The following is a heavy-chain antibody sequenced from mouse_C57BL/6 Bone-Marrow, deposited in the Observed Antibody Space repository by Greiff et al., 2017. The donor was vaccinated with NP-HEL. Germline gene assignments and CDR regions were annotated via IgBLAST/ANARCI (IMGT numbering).Heavy chain of an antibody. CDR2: IDPSDSYT. CDR3: ARSEDY. CDR1: GYTFTSYW. Sequence: VQLQQPGAELVMPGASVKLSCKASGYTFTSYWMHWVKQRPGQGLEWIGEIDPSDSYTNYNQKFKGKSTLTVDKSSSTAYMQLSSLTSEDSAGYYCARSEDYWGQGTTLTVSS. J-gene: IGHJ2*01. V-gene: IGHV1-69*01.